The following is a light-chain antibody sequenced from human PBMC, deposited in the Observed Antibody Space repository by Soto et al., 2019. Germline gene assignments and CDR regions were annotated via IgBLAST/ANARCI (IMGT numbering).Light chain of an antibody. CDR1: QSVSSN. CDR2: GAS. J-gene: IGKJ2*01. CDR3: QQYNNWPPYT. Sequence: EIVMTQSPATLSVSPGERATLSCRASQSVSSNLALYQQKPGQAPRLFIYGASTTATGIPARFSVSGSGTEFTLTISGLQSEAFAVYYRQQYNNWPPYTFGQGTKLEIK. V-gene: IGKV3-15*01.